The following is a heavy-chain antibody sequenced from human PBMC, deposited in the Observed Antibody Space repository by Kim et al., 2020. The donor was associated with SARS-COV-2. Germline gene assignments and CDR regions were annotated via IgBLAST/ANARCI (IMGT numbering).Heavy chain of an antibody. CDR1: GFTFSSYA. Sequence: GGSLRLSCAASGFTFSSYAMHWVRQAPGKGLEWVAIISYDGSNKYNADSVKGRFTISRDNSKDTLYLQMNSLRAEDTAVYYCARDRLRYTYGTADYWGQGTLVTVSS. D-gene: IGHD5-18*01. J-gene: IGHJ4*02. V-gene: IGHV3-30*04. CDR2: ISYDGSNK. CDR3: ARDRLRYTYGTADY.